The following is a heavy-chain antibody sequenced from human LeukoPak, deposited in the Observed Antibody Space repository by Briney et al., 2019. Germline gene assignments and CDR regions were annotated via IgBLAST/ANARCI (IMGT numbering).Heavy chain of an antibody. V-gene: IGHV3-9*01. Sequence: GGSLRLSCAVSGFTLDDYAMHWVRQSPGKGLEWVAGISWNGGTLGYADSVQGRFTISRDFAKNSLLLQMSSLKFEDSALYYCAKDIAVAGVRAFDIWGQGTMVTVSS. CDR1: GFTLDDYA. CDR2: ISWNGGTL. CDR3: AKDIAVAGVRAFDI. D-gene: IGHD6-19*01. J-gene: IGHJ3*02.